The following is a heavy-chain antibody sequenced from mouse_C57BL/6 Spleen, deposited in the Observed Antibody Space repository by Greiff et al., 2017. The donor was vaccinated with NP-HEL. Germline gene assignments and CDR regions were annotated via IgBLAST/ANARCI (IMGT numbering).Heavy chain of an antibody. CDR1: GYTFTSYW. CDR3: ARPSLTSGYFDY. V-gene: IGHV1-55*01. J-gene: IGHJ2*01. Sequence: QVQLQQPGAELVKPGASVKMSCKASGYTFTSYWITWVKQRPGQGLEWIGDIYPGSGSTNYNEKFKSKATLTVDTSSSTAYMQLTSLTSEDSAVYYCARPSLTSGYFDYWGQGTTLTVSS. CDR2: IYPGSGST. D-gene: IGHD1-3*01.